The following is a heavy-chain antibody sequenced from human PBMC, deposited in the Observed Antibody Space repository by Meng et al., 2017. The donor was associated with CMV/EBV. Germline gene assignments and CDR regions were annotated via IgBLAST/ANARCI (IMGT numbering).Heavy chain of an antibody. V-gene: IGHV4-39*01. CDR3: ARRILYYDFWSGHQVSGMDV. D-gene: IGHD3-3*01. Sequence: SETLSLTCTVSGGSISSSSYYWGWIRQPPGKGLEWIGSIYYSGSTYYNPSLKSRVTISVDTSKNQFSLKLSSVTAADTAVYYCARRILYYDFWSGHQVSGMDVWGQGTTVTVSS. J-gene: IGHJ6*02. CDR1: GGSISSSSYY. CDR2: IYYSGST.